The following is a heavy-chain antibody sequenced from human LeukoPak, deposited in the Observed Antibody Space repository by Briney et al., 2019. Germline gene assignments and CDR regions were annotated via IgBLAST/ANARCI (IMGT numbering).Heavy chain of an antibody. V-gene: IGHV4-34*01. Sequence: SETLSLTCAVYGGSFSGYYRSWIRQPPGKGLEWIGEINHSGSTNYNPSLKSRVTISVDTSKNQFSLKLSSVTAADTAVYYCARGIRSGASPWGQGTLVTVSS. J-gene: IGHJ5*02. CDR2: INHSGST. CDR1: GGSFSGYY. CDR3: ARGIRSGASP.